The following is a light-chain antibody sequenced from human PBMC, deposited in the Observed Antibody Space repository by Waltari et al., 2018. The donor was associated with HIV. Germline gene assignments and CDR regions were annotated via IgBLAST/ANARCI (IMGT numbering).Light chain of an antibody. CDR3: QQYNNWPLT. J-gene: IGKJ4*01. CDR1: PIVSSN. CDR2: GAS. V-gene: IGKV3-15*01. Sequence: EIVMTQSPATLSVSPGERATLSCRASPIVSSNLAWYQQKPGHAPRLRIYGASTRATVFADRFSGSGSGTEFTLTISSLQSEDFAVYYCQQYNNWPLTFGGGTKVEIK.